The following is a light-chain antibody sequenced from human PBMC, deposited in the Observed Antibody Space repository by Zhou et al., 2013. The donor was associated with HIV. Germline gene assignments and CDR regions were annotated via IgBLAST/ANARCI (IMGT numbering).Light chain of an antibody. CDR1: QSVNTY. CDR2: EAS. V-gene: IGKV3-11*01. J-gene: IGKJ5*01. Sequence: EIVLTQSPATLSLSPGERATLSCRASQSVNTYLAWYQQKPGQAPRLLIYEASNRATGIPARFSGSGSGTDFTLTINSLEPEDFAVYYCQQRNAWPITFGQGTRL. CDR3: QQRNAWPIT.